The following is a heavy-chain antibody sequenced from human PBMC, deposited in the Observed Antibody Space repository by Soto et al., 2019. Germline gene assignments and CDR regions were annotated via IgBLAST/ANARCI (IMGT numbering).Heavy chain of an antibody. Sequence: QVQLQESGPGLVKPSQTLSLTCTVSGGSISSGDYYWSWIRQPPGKGLEWIGYIHYSGSTYYNPSLKSQVTISVATSKNQFSLKLSSVTAADTAVYSCARASPVVTDVWGQGTTGTVSS. V-gene: IGHV4-30-4*01. CDR1: GGSISSGDYY. D-gene: IGHD5-18*01. CDR3: ARASPVVTDV. J-gene: IGHJ6*02. CDR2: IHYSGST.